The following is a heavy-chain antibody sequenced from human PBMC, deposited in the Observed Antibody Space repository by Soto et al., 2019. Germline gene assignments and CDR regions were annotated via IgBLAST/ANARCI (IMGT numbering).Heavy chain of an antibody. J-gene: IGHJ6*02. CDR1: GFTFSSYG. CDR3: AKDYAYYYYGVDV. CDR2: ISYDGSNK. D-gene: IGHD3-16*01. V-gene: IGHV3-30*18. Sequence: PGGSLRLSCAASGFTFSSYGMHWVRQAPGKGLEWVAVISYDGSNKYYADSVKGRFTISRDNSKNTLYLQMNSLRAEDTAVYYCAKDYAYYYYGVDVRGQGTTVTVCS.